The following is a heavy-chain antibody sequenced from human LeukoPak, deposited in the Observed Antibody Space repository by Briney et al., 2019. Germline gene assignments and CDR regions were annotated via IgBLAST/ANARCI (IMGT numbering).Heavy chain of an antibody. Sequence: GGSLRLSCAASGFTFSSYSMNWVRQAPGKGLEWVSSITSSGRYIYYADSVKGRFTISRDNSKNTLYLQMNSLRAEDTAVYYCAKDGNTVVTRYYFDYWGQGTLVTVSS. J-gene: IGHJ4*02. D-gene: IGHD4-23*01. CDR1: GFTFSSYS. CDR3: AKDGNTVVTRYYFDY. V-gene: IGHV3-21*01. CDR2: ITSSGRYI.